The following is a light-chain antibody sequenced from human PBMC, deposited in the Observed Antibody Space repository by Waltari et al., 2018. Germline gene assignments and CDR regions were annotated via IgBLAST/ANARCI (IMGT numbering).Light chain of an antibody. CDR1: SSFVGNYDH. CDR2: EVS. J-gene: IGLJ3*02. Sequence: QSALTQPASVSGSPGQSIPIPCTGTSSFVGNYDHVSWFQQHPDKAPKLMIYEVSHRPSGVSDRFSGTKSGNTASLTISGLQTEDEAHYYCSSVTSTTTWVFGGGTKVTVL. V-gene: IGLV2-14*01. CDR3: SSVTSTTTWV.